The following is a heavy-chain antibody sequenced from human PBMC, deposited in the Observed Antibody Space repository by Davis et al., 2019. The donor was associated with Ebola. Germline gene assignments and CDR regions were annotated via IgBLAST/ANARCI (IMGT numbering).Heavy chain of an antibody. V-gene: IGHV3-9*01. J-gene: IGHJ3*01. CDR1: GFTFDDYA. D-gene: IGHD6-19*01. CDR2: ISWNSGSI. CDR3: AGGKDSSGWYGDDAFDF. Sequence: PGGSLRLSCAASGFTFDDYAMHWVRQAPGKGLEWVSGISWNSGSIGYADSVKGRFTISRDNAKNSLYLQMNSLRAEDTAVYYCAGGKDSSGWYGDDAFDFWGQGTMVTVSS.